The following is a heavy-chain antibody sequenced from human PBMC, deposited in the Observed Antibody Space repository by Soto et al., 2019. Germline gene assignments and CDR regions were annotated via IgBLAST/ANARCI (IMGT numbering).Heavy chain of an antibody. J-gene: IGHJ5*02. CDR2: INPSGGST. V-gene: IGHV1-46*03. CDR3: ARDARYCSGGTCYSPVNWFDP. Sequence: GASVKVSCKASGYTFTTYYIHWVRQAPGQGLEWMGIINPSGGSTSYAQKFQGRVTMTRDTSTSTVYMELSSLRSEDTAVYYCARDARYCSGGTCYSPVNWFDPWGQGTLVTVSS. D-gene: IGHD2-15*01. CDR1: GYTFTTYY.